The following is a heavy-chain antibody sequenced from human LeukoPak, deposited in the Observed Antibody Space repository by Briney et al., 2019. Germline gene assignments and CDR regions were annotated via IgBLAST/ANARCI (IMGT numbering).Heavy chain of an antibody. CDR1: GGSISSGVYY. CDR2: IYYSGST. CDR3: ARDKDSSGYLDY. Sequence: SETLSLTCTVSGGSISSGVYYWSWIRQHPWKGLEWIGYIYYSGSTYYNPSLKSRVTISVDTSKNQFSLKLSSVTAADTAVYYCARDKDSSGYLDYWGQGTLVTVSS. J-gene: IGHJ4*02. V-gene: IGHV4-31*03. D-gene: IGHD3-22*01.